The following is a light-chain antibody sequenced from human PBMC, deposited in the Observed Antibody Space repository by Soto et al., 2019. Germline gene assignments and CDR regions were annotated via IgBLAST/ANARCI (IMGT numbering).Light chain of an antibody. CDR2: DAS. CDR3: YQYDSSPWT. V-gene: IGKV3-20*01. J-gene: IGKJ1*01. Sequence: EIVMTQSPGTLSLSPGEVATLSCRASQSVSGSYLAWYQRKPGQAPRLVIYDASTRATGIPDRFSGSGSGTDFTLTISRLEPEDFAVYFCYQYDSSPWTFGQGTKVDIK. CDR1: QSVSGSY.